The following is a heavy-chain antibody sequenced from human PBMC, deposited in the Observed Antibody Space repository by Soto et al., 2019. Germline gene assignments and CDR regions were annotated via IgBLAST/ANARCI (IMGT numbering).Heavy chain of an antibody. Sequence: GGSLRLSCAASGFTVSTNYMNWVRQAPGKGLEWVSVIYSGGSTYYADSVKGRFTISRDNSKNTLFLQMNSLRVEDTAVYYCARGEPHHYFDYWGQGTLVTVSS. V-gene: IGHV3-66*01. CDR2: IYSGGST. CDR1: GFTVSTNY. CDR3: ARGEPHHYFDY. J-gene: IGHJ4*02. D-gene: IGHD3-16*01.